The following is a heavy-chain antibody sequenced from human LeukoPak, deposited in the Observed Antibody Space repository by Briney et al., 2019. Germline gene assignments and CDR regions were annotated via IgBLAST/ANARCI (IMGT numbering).Heavy chain of an antibody. D-gene: IGHD3-22*01. V-gene: IGHV3-53*01. J-gene: IGHJ4*02. CDR3: AREGSPLAYYDSSGYGMFDY. Sequence: PGGSLRLSCAASGFTASSNYMSWVRQAPGKGLEWVSVIYSGGSTYYADSVKGRFTISRDNSKNTLYLQMNSLRAEDTAVYYCAREGSPLAYYDSSGYGMFDYWGQGTLVTVSS. CDR2: IYSGGST. CDR1: GFTASSNY.